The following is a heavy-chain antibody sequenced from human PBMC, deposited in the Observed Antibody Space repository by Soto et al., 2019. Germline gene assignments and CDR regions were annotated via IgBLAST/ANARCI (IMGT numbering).Heavy chain of an antibody. D-gene: IGHD4-17*01. Sequence: ASVKVSCKASGYTFTGYYMHWVRQAPGQGLAWMGWINPNSGGTNYAQKFQGRVTMTRDTSISTAYMELSRLRSDDTAVYYCARHFGDYGDSPSGYWGQGTLVTVSS. CDR3: ARHFGDYGDSPSGY. V-gene: IGHV1-2*02. CDR2: INPNSGGT. J-gene: IGHJ4*02. CDR1: GYTFTGYY.